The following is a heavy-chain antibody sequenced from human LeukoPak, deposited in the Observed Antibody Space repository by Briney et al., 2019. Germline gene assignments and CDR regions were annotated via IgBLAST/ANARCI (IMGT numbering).Heavy chain of an antibody. CDR2: IYGGGNT. CDR3: AAMTTVTTEYFQH. Sequence: PGGSLRLSCAASGFTVGSSYMNWVRQAPGKGLEWVSLIYGGGNTYYADSVKGRFTISRDNSKNTLYLQMNSLRAEDTAVYYCAAMTTVTTEYFQHWGQGTLVTVSS. CDR1: GFTVGSSY. J-gene: IGHJ1*01. D-gene: IGHD4-17*01. V-gene: IGHV3-53*01.